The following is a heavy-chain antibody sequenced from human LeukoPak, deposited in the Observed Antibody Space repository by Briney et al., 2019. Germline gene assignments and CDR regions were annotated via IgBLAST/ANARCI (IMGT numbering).Heavy chain of an antibody. V-gene: IGHV3-30-3*01. CDR3: ARENSSSWVFDY. CDR2: ISYDGSNK. CDR1: GFTFSSYA. Sequence: PGGSLRLSCAASGFTFSSYAMHWVRQAPGKGLEWVAVISYDGSNKYYADSVKGRFTISRDNSKNTLYLQMNSLRAEDTAVYYCARENSSSWVFDYWGQGTLVTVSS. J-gene: IGHJ4*02. D-gene: IGHD6-13*01.